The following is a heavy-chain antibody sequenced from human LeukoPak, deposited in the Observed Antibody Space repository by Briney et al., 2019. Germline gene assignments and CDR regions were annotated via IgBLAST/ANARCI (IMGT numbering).Heavy chain of an antibody. CDR2: ISYDGSNK. V-gene: IGHV3-30*03. D-gene: IGHD3-10*01. CDR3: ATHRSGSYDY. Sequence: GGSLRLSCAASGFTFSSYGMHWVRQAPGKGLEWVAVISYDGSNKYYADSVKGRFTISRDNSKNTLYLQMNSLRAEDTAVYYCATHRSGSYDYWGQGTLVTVSS. CDR1: GFTFSSYG. J-gene: IGHJ4*02.